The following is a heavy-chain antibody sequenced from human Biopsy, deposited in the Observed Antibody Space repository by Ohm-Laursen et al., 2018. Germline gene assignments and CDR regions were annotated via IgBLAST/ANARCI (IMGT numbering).Heavy chain of an antibody. CDR2: IIPMLGTV. D-gene: IGHD3-9*01. Sequence: SVKVSCKASGGTFSKYGISWVRQAPGQGLEWMGGIIPMLGTVQYARRLRGRVTITADKATSTAYMELSSLRSDDTAVYYCATKLTGYFHHWGQGTLVIVSS. CDR3: ATKLTGYFHH. V-gene: IGHV1-69*10. CDR1: GGTFSKYG. J-gene: IGHJ1*01.